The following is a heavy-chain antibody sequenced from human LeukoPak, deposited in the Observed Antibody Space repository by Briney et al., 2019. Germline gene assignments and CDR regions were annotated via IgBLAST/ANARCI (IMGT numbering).Heavy chain of an antibody. CDR1: GFTFSSYA. CDR3: AKGRELPDY. D-gene: IGHD1-26*01. Sequence: GGSLRLSCAASGFTFSSYAMHWVRQAPGKGLEWVAVIWYDGSNKYYADSVKGRFTISRDNSKNTLYLQMNSLRAEDTAVYYCAKGRELPDYWGQGTLVTVSS. CDR2: IWYDGSNK. V-gene: IGHV3-30*02. J-gene: IGHJ4*02.